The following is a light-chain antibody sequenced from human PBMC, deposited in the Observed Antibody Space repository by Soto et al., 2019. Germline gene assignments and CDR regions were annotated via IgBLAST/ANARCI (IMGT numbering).Light chain of an antibody. Sequence: SYELTQPPSVSVAPGKTARSTCGGNNIGSKSVHWYQQKPGQAPVLVIYYDSDRPSGIPERFSGSNSGNTATLTISRVEAGDEADYYCQVWDSSSDHVVFGGGTQLTVL. CDR3: QVWDSSSDHVV. CDR2: YDS. V-gene: IGLV3-21*04. CDR1: NIGSKS. J-gene: IGLJ2*01.